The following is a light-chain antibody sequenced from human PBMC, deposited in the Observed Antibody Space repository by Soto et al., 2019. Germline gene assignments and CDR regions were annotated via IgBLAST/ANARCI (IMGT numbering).Light chain of an antibody. V-gene: IGLV2-11*01. CDR1: SSDVGGYNY. Sequence: QSALTQPRSVSGSPGQSVTISYTGTSSDVGGYNYVSWYQQHPGKAPKLMIYDVSKRPSGVPDRFSGSKSGNTASLTISGLQAEDEADYYCCSYAGSYTGVFGTGTKLTV. J-gene: IGLJ1*01. CDR3: CSYAGSYTGV. CDR2: DVS.